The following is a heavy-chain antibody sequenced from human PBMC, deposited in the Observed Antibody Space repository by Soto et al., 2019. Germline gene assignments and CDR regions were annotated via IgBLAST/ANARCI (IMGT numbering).Heavy chain of an antibody. D-gene: IGHD6-6*01. CDR3: ARVGGLAARTFDY. V-gene: IGHV4-59*01. J-gene: IGHJ4*02. Sequence: LSLTCTVSGGSISDFYWSWIRQPPGKGLEWIGYIYYSGSTNYSPSLKSRVTISVDTSKNQFSLNLRSMSPADTAVYYCARVGGLAARTFDYWGPGTLVTVSS. CDR2: IYYSGST. CDR1: GGSISDFY.